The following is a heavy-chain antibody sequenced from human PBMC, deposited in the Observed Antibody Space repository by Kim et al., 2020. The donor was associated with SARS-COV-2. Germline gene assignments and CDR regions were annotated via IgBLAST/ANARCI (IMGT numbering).Heavy chain of an antibody. V-gene: IGHV4-59*08. CDR3: ARHKGGVGATPTRYFDY. Sequence: LKSRVTISVDTSKNQFSLKLSAVTAADTAVYYCARHKGGVGATPTRYFDYWGQGTLVTVSS. D-gene: IGHD1-26*01. J-gene: IGHJ4*02.